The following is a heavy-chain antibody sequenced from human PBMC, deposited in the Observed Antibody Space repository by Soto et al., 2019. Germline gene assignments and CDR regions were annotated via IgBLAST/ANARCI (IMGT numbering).Heavy chain of an antibody. CDR1: GGTFSSYT. CDR3: ARHPVQTPYHYDTSGSYARFQP. J-gene: IGHJ1*01. Sequence: SVKVSCKASGGTFSSYTISWVRQAPGQGLEWMGRIIPILGIANYAQKFQGRVTITADKSTSTAYMEMTSPTSEDTAVYYCARHPVQTPYHYDTSGSYARFQPSG. CDR2: IIPILGIA. D-gene: IGHD3-22*01. V-gene: IGHV1-69*02.